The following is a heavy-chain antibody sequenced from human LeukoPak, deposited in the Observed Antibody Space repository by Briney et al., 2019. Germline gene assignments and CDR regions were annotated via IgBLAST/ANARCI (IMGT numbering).Heavy chain of an antibody. J-gene: IGHJ4*02. CDR1: GFTFSSYA. V-gene: IGHV3-23*01. D-gene: IGHD3-22*01. CDR3: ARARDYYDSSGYYYFGY. CDR2: ISGSGGST. Sequence: GGSLRLSCAASGFTFSSYAMSWVRQAPGKGLEWVSAISGSGGSTYYADSVKGRFTISRDNSKNTLYLQMNSLRAEDTAVYYCARARDYYDSSGYYYFGYWGQGTLVTVSS.